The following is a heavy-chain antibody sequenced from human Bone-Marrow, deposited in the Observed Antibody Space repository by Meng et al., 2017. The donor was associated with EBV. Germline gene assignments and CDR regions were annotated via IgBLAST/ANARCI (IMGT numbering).Heavy chain of an antibody. J-gene: IGHJ4*02. CDR3: AKRTTAYLFDY. D-gene: IGHD4-17*01. CDR1: GCSISSSNW. Sequence: QGQLQESDPGLVKPSGTLSFTCAVSGCSISSSNWWSWVRQPPGKGLEWIGEIYHSGSTNYNPSLKSRVTISVDKSKNQFSLKLSSVTAADTSVYYCAKRTTAYLFDYWGQGTLVTVSS. CDR2: IYHSGST. V-gene: IGHV4-4*02.